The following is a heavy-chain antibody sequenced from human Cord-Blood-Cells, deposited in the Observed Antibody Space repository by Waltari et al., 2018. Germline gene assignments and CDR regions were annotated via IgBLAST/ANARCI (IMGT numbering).Heavy chain of an antibody. CDR2: IKQDGSEK. Sequence: EVQLVESGGGLVQPGGSLRLSCAASGFTFSSYWRSWVRQAPGKGLEWVANIKQDGSEKYYVDSVKGRFTISRDNAKNSLYLQMNSLRAEDTAVYYCARGGSWGYGYFDYWGQGTLVTVSS. CDR3: ARGGSWGYGYFDY. CDR1: GFTFSSYW. V-gene: IGHV3-7*05. D-gene: IGHD1-26*01. J-gene: IGHJ4*02.